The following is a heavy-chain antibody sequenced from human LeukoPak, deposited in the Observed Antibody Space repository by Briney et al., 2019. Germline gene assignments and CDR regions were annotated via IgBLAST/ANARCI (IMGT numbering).Heavy chain of an antibody. J-gene: IGHJ5*02. D-gene: IGHD3-10*01. CDR1: GGSISSYY. V-gene: IGHV4-59*01. CDR2: IYYSGSA. Sequence: PSGTLSLTCTVSGGSISSYYWSWVRQPPGKGLEWVGDIYYSGSANYNPSLKSRVTISVDTSKNQFSLKLSSVTAADTAVYYCARGVGYYGSGSYFPFDPWGQGTLVTVSS. CDR3: ARGVGYYGSGSYFPFDP.